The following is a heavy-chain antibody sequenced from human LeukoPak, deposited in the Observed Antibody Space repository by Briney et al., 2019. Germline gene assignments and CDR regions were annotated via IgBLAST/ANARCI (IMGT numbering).Heavy chain of an antibody. Sequence: PGGSLRLSCAASGFTFSSYSMNWVRQAPGKGLEWVSAISGSGGSTYYADSVKGRFTISRDNSKNTLYLQMNSLRAEDTAVYYCAKDRDGGNSNWFDPWGQGTLVTVSS. CDR1: GFTFSSYS. D-gene: IGHD4-23*01. J-gene: IGHJ5*02. CDR2: ISGSGGST. V-gene: IGHV3-23*01. CDR3: AKDRDGGNSNWFDP.